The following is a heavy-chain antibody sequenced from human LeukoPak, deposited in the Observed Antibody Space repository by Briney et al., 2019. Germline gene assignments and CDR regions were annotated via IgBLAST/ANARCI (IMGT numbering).Heavy chain of an antibody. CDR1: GGSISSYY. D-gene: IGHD5-12*01. J-gene: IGHJ4*02. CDR2: ICASGST. Sequence: SETLSLTCTVSGGSISSYYWSWVRQPAGKGLEWIGRICASGSTNYHPSLQSRVTMSIDTSKNQFSLKLNSVTAADTAVYYCARATREAEEAYYFDYWGQGTLVTVSS. CDR3: ARATREAEEAYYFDY. V-gene: IGHV4-4*07.